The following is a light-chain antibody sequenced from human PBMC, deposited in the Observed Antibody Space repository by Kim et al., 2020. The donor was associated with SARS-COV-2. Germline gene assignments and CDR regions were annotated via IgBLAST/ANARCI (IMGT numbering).Light chain of an antibody. J-gene: IGKJ4*01. Sequence: LSPGERASRSCCASERIIATLGCDKHRPGQGPRRLISEATNRASGIPARFSGSGSGKDFTLTIDRREPEDFAVYYCPQRYRWPLTFGGGTQVDIK. CDR2: EAT. CDR3: PQRYRWPLT. CDR1: ERIIAT. V-gene: IGKV3-11*01.